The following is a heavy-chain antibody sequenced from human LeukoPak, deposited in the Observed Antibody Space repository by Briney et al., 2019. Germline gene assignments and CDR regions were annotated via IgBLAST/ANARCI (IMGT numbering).Heavy chain of an antibody. Sequence: SETLSLTCTASGGSISSYYWSWIRQPPGKGLEWIGYIYTSGSTNYNPSLKSRVTISVDTSKNQFSLKLSSVTAADTAVYYCARLMTTVTTFGYYYYYMDVWGKGTTVTVSS. CDR3: ARLMTTVTTFGYYYYYMDV. J-gene: IGHJ6*03. CDR1: GGSISSYY. CDR2: IYTSGST. D-gene: IGHD4-17*01. V-gene: IGHV4-4*09.